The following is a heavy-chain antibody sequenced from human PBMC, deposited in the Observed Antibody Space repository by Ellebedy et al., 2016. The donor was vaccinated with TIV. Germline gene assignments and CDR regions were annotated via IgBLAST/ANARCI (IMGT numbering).Heavy chain of an antibody. J-gene: IGHJ5*02. CDR1: GGSISSYY. D-gene: IGHD3-10*01. V-gene: IGHV4-59*08. Sequence: MPGGSLRLSCTVPGGSISSYYWSWTRQPPGKGLELIGYIYYSGSTNYNPSLKSRVTISVDTSKNQFSLKLSSVTAADTAVYYCARHSGWFVGLLYDCWFDPWGQGTLVTVSS. CDR2: IYYSGST. CDR3: ARHSGWFVGLLYDCWFDP.